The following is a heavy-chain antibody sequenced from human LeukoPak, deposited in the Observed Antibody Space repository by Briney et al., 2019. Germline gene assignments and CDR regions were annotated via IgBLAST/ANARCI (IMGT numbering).Heavy chain of an antibody. J-gene: IGHJ6*03. CDR2: IYHSGST. CDR1: GYSISSGYY. D-gene: IGHD5-12*01. CDR3: ATRGCSGYDTDYYYYYYMDV. Sequence: SETLSLTCTVPGYSISSGYYWGWIRQPPGKGLEWIGSIYHSGSTSYNPSLKSRVTVSVDTPKNQFSLKLSSVTAADTAVYYCATRGCSGYDTDYYYYYYMDVWGKGTTVTVSS. V-gene: IGHV4-38-2*02.